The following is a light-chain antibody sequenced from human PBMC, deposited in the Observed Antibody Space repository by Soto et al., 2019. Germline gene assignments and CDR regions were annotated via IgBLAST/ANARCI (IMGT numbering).Light chain of an antibody. Sequence: QSVLTQPPSVSGAPGQRVTISCTGSSSNIGAGYDVHWYQQLPGTAPKLLISGNDNRPSGVPDRFSGSKSGTSASFAITGLQADDEADYYCQSYDSSLSGWVFGGGTQLTVL. CDR3: QSYDSSLSGWV. CDR1: SSNIGAGYD. J-gene: IGLJ3*02. V-gene: IGLV1-40*01. CDR2: GND.